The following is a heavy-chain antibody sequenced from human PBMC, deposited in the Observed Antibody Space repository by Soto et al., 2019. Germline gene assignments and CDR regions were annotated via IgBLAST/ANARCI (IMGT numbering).Heavy chain of an antibody. Sequence: EVQLLESGGGLVQPGGSLRLSCAASGFTFSSYAMSWVRQAPGKGLEWVSAISGSGGSTYYADSVKGRFTISRDNSKNTLYLQMNSLRAEDTAIYYCAKDEEGSSHFDYWGQGTLVTVSS. V-gene: IGHV3-23*01. CDR2: ISGSGGST. J-gene: IGHJ4*02. D-gene: IGHD1-26*01. CDR3: AKDEEGSSHFDY. CDR1: GFTFSSYA.